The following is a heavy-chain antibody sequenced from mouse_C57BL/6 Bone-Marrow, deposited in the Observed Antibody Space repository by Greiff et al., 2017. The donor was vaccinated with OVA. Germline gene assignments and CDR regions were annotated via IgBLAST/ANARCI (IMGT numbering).Heavy chain of an antibody. Sequence: EVMLVESGGGLVKPGGSLKLSCAASGFTFSSYAMSWVRQTPEKRLEWVATISAGGSYTYYPDNVKGRFTLSRDNAKNTLYLQMHHLKPEDTAMDYCAREAYYYGSSDLDYWGQGTTLTVSS. CDR1: GFTFSSYA. V-gene: IGHV5-4*01. CDR2: ISAGGSYT. D-gene: IGHD1-1*01. J-gene: IGHJ2*01. CDR3: AREAYYYGSSDLDY.